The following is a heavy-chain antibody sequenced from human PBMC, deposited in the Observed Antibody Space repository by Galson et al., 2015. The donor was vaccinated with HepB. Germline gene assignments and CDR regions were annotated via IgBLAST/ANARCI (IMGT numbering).Heavy chain of an antibody. CDR3: ARGPYCSGGSCYSDFWFDP. J-gene: IGHJ5*02. V-gene: IGHV1-18*01. Sequence: SVKVSCKASGYTFTSYGISWVRQAPGQGLEWMGWISAYNGNTNYAQKLQGRVTMTTDTSTSTAYMELRSLRSDDTAVYYCARGPYCSGGSCYSDFWFDPWGQGTLVTVSS. D-gene: IGHD2-15*01. CDR1: GYTFTSYG. CDR2: ISAYNGNT.